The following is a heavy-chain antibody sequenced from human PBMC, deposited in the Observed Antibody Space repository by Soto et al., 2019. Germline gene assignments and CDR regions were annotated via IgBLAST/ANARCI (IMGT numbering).Heavy chain of an antibody. Sequence: GGSLRLSCAASGFPFSSHSMSWVRQAPGKGLEWVSYTSGTGGTIKYADSVKGRFTIFRDNAKNSLYLQMNSLRDEDTAVYYCARIPNFYDSAGYFDAFDIWGQGTLVTVSS. CDR3: ARIPNFYDSAGYFDAFDI. CDR2: TSGTGGTI. V-gene: IGHV3-48*02. CDR1: GFPFSSHS. J-gene: IGHJ3*02. D-gene: IGHD3-22*01.